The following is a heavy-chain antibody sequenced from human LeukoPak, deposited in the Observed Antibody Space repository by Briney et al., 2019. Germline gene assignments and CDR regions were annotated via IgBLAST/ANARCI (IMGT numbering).Heavy chain of an antibody. CDR2: VYPGDSDT. Sequence: GESLKISCKGFGYSFTNYWIGWVRQMPGKGLEWMGIVYPGDSDTRYSPSFQGQVTISADKSISTAFLQWSSLKASDTAVYCCARPGVGAKSFVDYWGQGTLVTVSS. CDR3: ARPGVGAKSFVDY. CDR1: GYSFTNYW. V-gene: IGHV5-51*01. D-gene: IGHD1-26*01. J-gene: IGHJ4*02.